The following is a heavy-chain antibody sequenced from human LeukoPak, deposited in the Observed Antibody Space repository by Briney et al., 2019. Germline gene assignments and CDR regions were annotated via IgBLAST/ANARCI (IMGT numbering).Heavy chain of an antibody. Sequence: SETPSLTCTVSGYSISNRYYWGWIRQPPGKGLEWIGSIYHSGSTDYNASLKSRVTISVDTSKNQFSLKLSSVTDADTAMYYCARSFYNTGGWFDPWGQGTLVTVSS. CDR3: ARSFYNTGGWFDP. D-gene: IGHD5-24*01. J-gene: IGHJ5*02. V-gene: IGHV4-38-2*02. CDR1: GYSISNRYY. CDR2: IYHSGST.